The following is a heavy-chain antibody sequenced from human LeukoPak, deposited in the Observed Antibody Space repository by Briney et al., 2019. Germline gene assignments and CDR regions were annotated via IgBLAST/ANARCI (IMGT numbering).Heavy chain of an antibody. Sequence: GGSLRLSCAASGFTFSSYAMSWVRQAPGKGLEWVSAISGSGGSTCYADSVKGRFTISRDNSKNTLYLQMNSLRAEDTAVYYCARGDMVRGVITSYYFDYWGQGTLVTVSS. CDR1: GFTFSSYA. CDR2: ISGSGGST. V-gene: IGHV3-23*01. CDR3: ARGDMVRGVITSYYFDY. J-gene: IGHJ4*02. D-gene: IGHD3-10*01.